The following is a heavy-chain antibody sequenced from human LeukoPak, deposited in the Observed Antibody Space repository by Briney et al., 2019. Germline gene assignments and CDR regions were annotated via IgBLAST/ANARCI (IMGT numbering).Heavy chain of an antibody. CDR3: AREERYSYPYGMDV. CDR2: IYSGGST. J-gene: IGHJ6*02. CDR1: GFTVSNNY. V-gene: IGHV3-53*01. Sequence: GGSLRLSCAASGFTVSNNYMSWVRQAPGKGLEWVSVIYSGGSTYYVDSVKGRFTISRDNSKNTLYLQMNSLRAEDTAVYYCAREERYSYPYGMDVWGQGTTVTVSS. D-gene: IGHD5-18*01.